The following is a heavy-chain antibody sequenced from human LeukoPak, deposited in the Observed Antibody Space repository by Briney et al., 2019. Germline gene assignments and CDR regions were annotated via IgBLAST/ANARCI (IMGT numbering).Heavy chain of an antibody. V-gene: IGHV4-59*01. J-gene: IGHJ3*02. D-gene: IGHD3-22*01. Sequence: SETLSLTCTVSGGSISSYYWSWTRQPPGKGLEWIGYIYYSGSTNYNPSLKSRVTISVDTYKNQFSLKLSSVTAADTAVYYCARVGPATYYYDSSGYFPDAFDIWGQGTMVTVSS. CDR3: ARVGPATYYYDSSGYFPDAFDI. CDR2: IYYSGST. CDR1: GGSISSYY.